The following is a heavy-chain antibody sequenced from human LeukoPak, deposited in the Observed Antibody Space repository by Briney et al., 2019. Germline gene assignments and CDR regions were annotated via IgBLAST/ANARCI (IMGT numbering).Heavy chain of an antibody. D-gene: IGHD3-10*01. J-gene: IGHJ6*02. Sequence: SETLSLTCTVSGGSISSSSYYWGWIRQPPGKGLEWIGSIYYSGSTYYNPSLKSRVTISVDTSKNQFSLKLSSVTAADTAVYYCARDLYGSGKHPSLYYYYGMDVWGQGTTVTVSS. CDR3: ARDLYGSGKHPSLYYYYGMDV. V-gene: IGHV4-39*07. CDR1: GGSISSSSYY. CDR2: IYYSGST.